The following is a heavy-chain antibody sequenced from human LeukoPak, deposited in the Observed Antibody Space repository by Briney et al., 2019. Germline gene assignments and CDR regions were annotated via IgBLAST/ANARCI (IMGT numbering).Heavy chain of an antibody. V-gene: IGHV3-21*01. CDR3: ARAYYDTDAGYFQH. J-gene: IGHJ1*01. D-gene: IGHD3-22*01. CDR2: ISSSSSSYI. CDR1: GFTFSSYS. Sequence: GGSLRLSCAASGFTFSSYSMNWVRQAPGKGLEWVSSISSSSSSYIYYADSVKGRFTISRDNAKNSLYLQMNSLRAEDTAVYYCARAYYDTDAGYFQHWGQGTLVTVSS.